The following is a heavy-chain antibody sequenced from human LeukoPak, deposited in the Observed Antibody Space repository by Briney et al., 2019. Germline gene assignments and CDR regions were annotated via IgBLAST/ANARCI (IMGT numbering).Heavy chain of an antibody. CDR3: ARDHGDYYYDY. V-gene: IGHV3-74*01. CDR1: RFTLSSYW. D-gene: IGHD4-17*01. Sequence: GGSLTLSCAASRFTLSSYWMHWVRQGAWRGLVWVSRINIDGGTTNYADSVKGRFTISRDNAKNKLYLQMNSLRAEDASVYYCARDHGDYYYDYWGQGTLVAVSS. CDR2: INIDGGTT. J-gene: IGHJ4*02.